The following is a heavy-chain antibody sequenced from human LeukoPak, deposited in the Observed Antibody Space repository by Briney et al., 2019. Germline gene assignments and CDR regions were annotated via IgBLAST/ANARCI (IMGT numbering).Heavy chain of an antibody. J-gene: IGHJ5*02. D-gene: IGHD3-3*01. CDR1: GGSISSYY. CDR3: ARDLQRLGFDH. V-gene: IGHV4-4*07. Sequence: PSETLSLTCTVSGGSISSYYWSLIWQPAGKGLEWIGRIYTSGSTNYNPSLKSRVTMSVDTSKNQFSLKLSSVTAADTAVYYCARDLQRLGFDHWGQGTLVTVSS. CDR2: IYTSGST.